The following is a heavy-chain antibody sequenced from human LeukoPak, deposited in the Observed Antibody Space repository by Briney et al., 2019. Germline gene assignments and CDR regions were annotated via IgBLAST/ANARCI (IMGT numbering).Heavy chain of an antibody. CDR1: GGSISSSSYY. V-gene: IGHV4-39*07. Sequence: SETLSLTCTVSGGSISSSSYYWGWIRQPPGKGLEWIGSIYYSGSTYYNPSLKSRVTISVDTSKNQFSLKLSSVTAADTAVYYCARDHYGTDPEYYYYGMDVWGQGTTVTVSS. J-gene: IGHJ6*02. D-gene: IGHD1-1*01. CDR3: ARDHYGTDPEYYYYGMDV. CDR2: IYYSGST.